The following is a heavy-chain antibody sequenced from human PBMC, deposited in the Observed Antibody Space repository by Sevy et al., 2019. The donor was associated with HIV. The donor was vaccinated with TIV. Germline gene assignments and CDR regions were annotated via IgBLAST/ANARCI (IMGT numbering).Heavy chain of an antibody. CDR1: VGSFSGYY. CDR2: INHSGST. V-gene: IGHV4-34*01. J-gene: IGHJ6*02. D-gene: IGHD6-13*01. Sequence: SETLSLTCAVYVGSFSGYYWSWIRQPPGKGLEWIGEINHSGSTNYNPSLKSRVTISVDTSKNQFSLKLSSVTAADTALFYCARALGIAAAGTRGDGMDVWGQGTTVTVSS. CDR3: ARALGIAAAGTRGDGMDV.